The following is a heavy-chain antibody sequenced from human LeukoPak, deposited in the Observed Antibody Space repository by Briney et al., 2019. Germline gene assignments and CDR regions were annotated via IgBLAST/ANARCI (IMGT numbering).Heavy chain of an antibody. CDR1: GYTFTGYY. CDR3: AREFKIRYSGYDFWETPVDY. CDR2: INPNSGGT. V-gene: IGHV1-2*02. J-gene: IGHJ4*02. Sequence: ASVKVSCKASGYTFTGYYMHWVRQAPGQGLEWMGWINPNSGGTNYAQKFQGRVTMTRDTSISTAYMELSRLRSDDTAVYYCAREFKIRYSGYDFWETPVDYWGQGTLVTVSS. D-gene: IGHD5-12*01.